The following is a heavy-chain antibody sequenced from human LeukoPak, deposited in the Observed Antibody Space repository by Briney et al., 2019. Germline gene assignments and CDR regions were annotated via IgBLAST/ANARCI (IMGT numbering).Heavy chain of an antibody. J-gene: IGHJ3*02. Sequence: GGSLRLSCAASGFTFSSYWMHWVRQAPGKGLGWVSRINSDGSSTSYADSVEGRFTISRDNAKNTLYLQMNSLRAEDTAVYYCARERWLVQNHAFDIWGQGTMVTVSS. CDR3: ARERWLVQNHAFDI. V-gene: IGHV3-74*01. CDR2: INSDGSST. D-gene: IGHD6-19*01. CDR1: GFTFSSYW.